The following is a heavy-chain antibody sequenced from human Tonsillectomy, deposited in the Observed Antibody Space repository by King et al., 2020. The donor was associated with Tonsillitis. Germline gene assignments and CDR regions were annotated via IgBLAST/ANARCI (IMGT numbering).Heavy chain of an antibody. D-gene: IGHD4-17*01. CDR2: ISSSSTYI. CDR3: ARGTTTVTPLSYFDY. J-gene: IGHJ4*02. V-gene: IGHV3-21*01. CDR1: GFTFSSYN. Sequence: VQLVESGGGLVNPGGSLRLSCAASGFTFSSYNMNWVRQAPGKGLEWVSSISSSSTYINYADSMKGRFTISRDNAKNSLYLQMNSLRAEDTAVYYCARGTTTVTPLSYFDYWGQGTLVSVSS.